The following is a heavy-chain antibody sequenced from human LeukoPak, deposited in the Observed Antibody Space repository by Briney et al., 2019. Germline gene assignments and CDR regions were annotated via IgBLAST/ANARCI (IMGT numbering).Heavy chain of an antibody. CDR2: IKQGGSEK. CDR3: ARDRPNPPYYYDSSASDY. J-gene: IGHJ4*02. CDR1: GFTFSSYW. V-gene: IGHV3-7*01. D-gene: IGHD3-22*01. Sequence: PGGSLRLSCAASGFTFSSYWMSWVRQAPGKGLEWVANIKQGGSEKYYVDSVKGRFTISRDNAKNSLYLQMNSLRAEDTAVYYCARDRPNPPYYYDSSASDYWGQGTLVTVSS.